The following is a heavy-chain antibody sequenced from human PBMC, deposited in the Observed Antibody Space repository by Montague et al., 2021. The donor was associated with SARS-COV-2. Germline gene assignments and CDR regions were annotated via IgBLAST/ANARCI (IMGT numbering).Heavy chain of an antibody. CDR2: INHSGYT. CDR3: ASSPRYCFGFWDY. CDR1: GASSSNYY. J-gene: IGHJ4*02. Sequence: SETLSLTCAVYGASSSNYYWSWIRQSPGKGLEWVGEINHSGYTDYNPSLESRITISLDSSKKQFSLKMTSVTAADTAIYYCASSPRYCFGFWDYWGQGTLVTVSS. V-gene: IGHV4-34*01. D-gene: IGHD2-15*01.